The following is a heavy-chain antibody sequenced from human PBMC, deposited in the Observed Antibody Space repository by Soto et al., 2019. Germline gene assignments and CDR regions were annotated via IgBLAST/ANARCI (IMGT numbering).Heavy chain of an antibody. Sequence: QVQLQESGPGLVKPSETLSLTCTVSGVSISSDGYYWSWIRQHPGKGLEWIGYIHYSGSTYYNPALKSRVPMSVDSSKSQFSRMVTSVPAADTGVYYCARGGLGIVRFFDSWGHGRLVTVSS. V-gene: IGHV4-31*03. D-gene: IGHD7-27*01. CDR3: ARGGLGIVRFFDS. CDR2: IHYSGST. CDR1: GVSISSDGYY. J-gene: IGHJ4*01.